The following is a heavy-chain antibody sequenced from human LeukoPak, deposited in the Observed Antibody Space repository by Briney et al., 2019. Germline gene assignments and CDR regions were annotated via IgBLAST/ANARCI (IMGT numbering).Heavy chain of an antibody. CDR2: ISPYNGNT. D-gene: IGHD2-21*01. Sequence: ASVTVSCKASGYTFINYGINWVRQAPGQGLEWMGWISPYNGNTNYAPKLQGRVTMTTATSTSTAYMELRSLTSDDTAVYYCATHGTYCGGDCYSYFWGHGTLITVSS. CDR3: ATHGTYCGGDCYSYF. CDR1: GYTFINYG. J-gene: IGHJ4*01. V-gene: IGHV1-18*01.